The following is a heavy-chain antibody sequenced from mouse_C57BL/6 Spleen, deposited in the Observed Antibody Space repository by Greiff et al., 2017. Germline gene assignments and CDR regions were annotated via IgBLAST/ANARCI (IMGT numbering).Heavy chain of an antibody. CDR3: TGNWEDAMDY. Sequence: QVQLKESGAELVRPGASVTLSCKASGYTFTDYEMHWVKQTPVHGLEWIGAIDPETGGTAYNQKFKGKAILTADKSSSTAYMERRSLTSEDSAVYYCTGNWEDAMDYWGQGTSVTVSS. CDR2: IDPETGGT. D-gene: IGHD4-1*01. J-gene: IGHJ4*01. CDR1: GYTFTDYE. V-gene: IGHV1-15*01.